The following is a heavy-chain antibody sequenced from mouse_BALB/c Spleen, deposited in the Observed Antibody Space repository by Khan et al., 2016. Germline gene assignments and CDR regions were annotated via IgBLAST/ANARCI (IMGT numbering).Heavy chain of an antibody. CDR2: IYYSGTI. CDR1: GISITTGNYR. D-gene: IGHD2-3*01. CDR3: ARDARWRSMDF. J-gene: IGHJ4*01. Sequence: EVQLQEPGPGLVKPSQTVSLTCTVTGISITTGNYRWSWIRQFPGHKLEWIGYIYYSGTITYNSSLTSRTTITRDTSKNQFVLEINSLITEDTSTYYGARDARWRSMDFWGQGTSVAVSS. V-gene: IGHV3-5*02.